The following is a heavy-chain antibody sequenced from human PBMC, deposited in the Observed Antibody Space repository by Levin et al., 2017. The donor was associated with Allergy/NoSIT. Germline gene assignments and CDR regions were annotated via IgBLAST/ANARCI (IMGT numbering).Heavy chain of an antibody. D-gene: IGHD3-10*01. V-gene: IGHV3-7*04. CDR3: ARGFGRGSADY. J-gene: IGHJ4*02. CDR1: GFTFSNSW. CDR2: MNQDGSDK. Sequence: GGSLRLSCAASGFTFSNSWMIWVRQTPGKGLEWVANMNQDGSDKYYVASVKGRFTISRDNAKNSLYLQMNTLNAEDTAVYYCARGFGRGSADYWGQGTLVTVSS.